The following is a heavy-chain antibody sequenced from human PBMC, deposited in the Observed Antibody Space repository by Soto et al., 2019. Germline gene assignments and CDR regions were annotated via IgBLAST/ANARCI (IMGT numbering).Heavy chain of an antibody. CDR2: ISGSGGST. Sequence: VSLRLSCAASGFTFSSYAMSWVRQAPGKGLEWVSAISGSGGSTYYADSVKGRFTISRDNSKNTLYLQMNSLRAEDTAVYYCAKYCSGGSCYPSWGQGTLVTVSS. CDR1: GFTFSSYA. J-gene: IGHJ5*02. D-gene: IGHD2-15*01. V-gene: IGHV3-23*01. CDR3: AKYCSGGSCYPS.